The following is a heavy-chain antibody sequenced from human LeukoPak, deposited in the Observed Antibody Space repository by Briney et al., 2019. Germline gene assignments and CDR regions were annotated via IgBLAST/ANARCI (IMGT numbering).Heavy chain of an antibody. CDR2: ISGSGGST. V-gene: IGHV3-23*01. CDR3: AKCRFLTGYSPPGY. Sequence: PGGSLRLSCAASGFTFSSYAMSWVRQAPGKGLEWVSAISGSGGSTYYADSVKGRFTISRDNSKNTLYLQMNSLRAEDTAVYYCAKCRFLTGYSPPGYWGQGTLVTVSS. CDR1: GFTFSSYA. J-gene: IGHJ4*02. D-gene: IGHD3-9*01.